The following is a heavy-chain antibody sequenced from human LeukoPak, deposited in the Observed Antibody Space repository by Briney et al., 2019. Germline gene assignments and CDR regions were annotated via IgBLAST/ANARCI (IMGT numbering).Heavy chain of an antibody. Sequence: SSETLSLTCTGSGGSISSYYWSWIRQPPGKGLEWIGYIYYSGSTNYNPSLKSRVTISVDTSKNQFSLKLSSVTAADTAVYYWXXXXXXXXYYYYYYGMDVWGQGTTVTVSS. CDR3: XXXXXXXXYYYYYYGMDV. CDR2: IYYSGST. CDR1: GGSISSYY. J-gene: IGHJ6*02. V-gene: IGHV4-59*01.